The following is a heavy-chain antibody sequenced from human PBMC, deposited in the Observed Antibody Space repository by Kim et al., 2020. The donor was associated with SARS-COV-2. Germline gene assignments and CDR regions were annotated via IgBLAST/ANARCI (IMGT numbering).Heavy chain of an antibody. D-gene: IGHD3-3*01. CDR1: GGSISSGDYY. J-gene: IGHJ5*02. CDR2: IYYSGST. CDR3: ARTKRITIFGVVQWFDP. Sequence: SETLSLTCTVSGGSISSGDYYWSWIRQPPGKGLEWIGYIYYSGSTYYNPSLKSRVTISVDTSKNQFSLKLSSVTAADTAVYYCARTKRITIFGVVQWFDPWSKRTLVTVST. V-gene: IGHV4-30-4*01.